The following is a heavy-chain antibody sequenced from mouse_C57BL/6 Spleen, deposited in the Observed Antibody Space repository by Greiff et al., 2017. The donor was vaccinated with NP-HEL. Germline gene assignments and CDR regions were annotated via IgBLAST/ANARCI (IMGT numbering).Heavy chain of an antibody. Sequence: EVQLQQSGPELVKPGASVKISCKASGYTFTDYYMNWVKQSHGKSLEWIGDINPNNGGTSYNQKFKGKATLTVDKSSSTAYMELRSLTSEDSAVYYCAISGGNYDFDYWGQGTTLTVSS. CDR1: GYTFTDYY. CDR2: INPNNGGT. V-gene: IGHV1-26*01. J-gene: IGHJ2*01. D-gene: IGHD2-1*01. CDR3: AISGGNYDFDY.